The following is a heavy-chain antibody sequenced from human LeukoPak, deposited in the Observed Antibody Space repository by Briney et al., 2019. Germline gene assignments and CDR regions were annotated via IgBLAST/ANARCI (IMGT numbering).Heavy chain of an antibody. V-gene: IGHV3-20*04. Sequence: PGGSLRLSCAASGFTFSSYNMSWVRQAPGKGLEWVSGINWNGGSTGYADSVKGRFTISRDNAKNSLYLQMNSLRAEDTALYYCARLRLGYDNSGAYYAEAFDLWGQGTMVTVSS. D-gene: IGHD3-22*01. J-gene: IGHJ3*01. CDR2: INWNGGST. CDR1: GFTFSSYN. CDR3: ARLRLGYDNSGAYYAEAFDL.